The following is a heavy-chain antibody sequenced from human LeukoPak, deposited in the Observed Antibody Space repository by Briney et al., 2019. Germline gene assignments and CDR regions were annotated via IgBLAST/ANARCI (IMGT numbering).Heavy chain of an antibody. D-gene: IGHD5-18*01. V-gene: IGHV4-39*07. Sequence: SETLSLTCTVSGGSISSSSYYWGWIRQPPGKGLEWIGSIYYSGSTYYNPSLKSRVTISVDTSKNQFSLKLSSVTAADTAVYYCARLDTAMVTFDYWGQGTLVTVSS. CDR1: GGSISSSSYY. CDR3: ARLDTAMVTFDY. J-gene: IGHJ4*02. CDR2: IYYSGST.